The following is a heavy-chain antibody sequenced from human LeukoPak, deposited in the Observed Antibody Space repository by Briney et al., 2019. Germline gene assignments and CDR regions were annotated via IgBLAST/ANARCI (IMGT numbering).Heavy chain of an antibody. V-gene: IGHV5-51*01. J-gene: IGHJ4*02. D-gene: IGHD6-13*01. CDR2: IYPCDSDT. CDR3: ARPRVVAAADHFDY. CDR1: GYSFSSYW. Sequence: LGASLKISSKSSGYSFSSYWIGGGRQMPAKGVEWMMRIYPCDSDTSYSPSFQGQVTISADKPINTVYLQWSSLTSADTAMFYCARPRVVAAADHFDYWGQGTLVTVSS.